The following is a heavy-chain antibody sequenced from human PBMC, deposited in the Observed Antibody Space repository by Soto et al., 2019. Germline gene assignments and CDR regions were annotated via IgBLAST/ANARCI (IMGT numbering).Heavy chain of an antibody. CDR2: IYYSGST. CDR3: ASTPRPGGRGYTAMVTIDDGDAFDI. CDR1: GGSISSYY. J-gene: IGHJ3*02. D-gene: IGHD5-18*01. V-gene: IGHV4-59*01. Sequence: SETLSLTCTVSGGSISSYYWSWIRQPPGKGLEWIGYIYYSGSTNYNPSLKSRVTISVDTSKNQFSLKLSSVTAADTAVYYCASTPRPGGRGYTAMVTIDDGDAFDIWGQGTMVTVS.